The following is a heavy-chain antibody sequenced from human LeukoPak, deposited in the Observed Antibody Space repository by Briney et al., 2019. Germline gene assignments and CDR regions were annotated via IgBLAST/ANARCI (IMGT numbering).Heavy chain of an antibody. V-gene: IGHV3-11*04. D-gene: IGHD5-12*01. Sequence: GGSLRLSCAASGFTFSEFYMAWIRQAPGKGLEWISSISSSGASIYYAGSVRGRFTISRDNAKSSLYLQMNNLRAEDTAVYYCARDPYSGHYGNDYYYYMDVWGKGTTVTISS. CDR1: GFTFSEFY. CDR3: ARDPYSGHYGNDYYYYMDV. CDR2: ISSSGASI. J-gene: IGHJ6*03.